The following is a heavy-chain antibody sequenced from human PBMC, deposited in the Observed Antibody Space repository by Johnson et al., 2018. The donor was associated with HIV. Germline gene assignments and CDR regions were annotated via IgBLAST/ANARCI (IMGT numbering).Heavy chain of an antibody. CDR2: ISHDGSNK. Sequence: QVQLVESGGGVVQPGRSLRVSCAASGFSFSSYGMHWVRQAPGKGLEWVAVISHDGSNKYYADSVKGRFTISRDNSNNTLYLQMNSLRAEDTAVYYCASSDNDDAFDIWGQGTMVTVSS. CDR3: ASSDNDDAFDI. J-gene: IGHJ3*02. D-gene: IGHD2-21*01. CDR1: GFSFSSYG. V-gene: IGHV3-30*03.